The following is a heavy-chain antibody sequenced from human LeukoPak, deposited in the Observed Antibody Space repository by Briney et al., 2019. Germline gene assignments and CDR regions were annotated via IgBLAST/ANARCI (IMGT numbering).Heavy chain of an antibody. V-gene: IGHV1-18*01. CDR2: INSYNGNT. CDR1: GYTFNSYG. Sequence: ASVKVSCKASGYTFNSYGINRVRQAPGQGLEWMGWINSYNGNTNYAQKFQGRLTMTTDTSTTTAYMELRSLRSDDTAAYYCARGLRNWFDPWGQGTLVTVSS. J-gene: IGHJ5*02. CDR3: ARGLRNWFDP.